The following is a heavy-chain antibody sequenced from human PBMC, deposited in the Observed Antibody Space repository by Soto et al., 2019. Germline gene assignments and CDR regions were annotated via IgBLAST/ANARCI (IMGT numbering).Heavy chain of an antibody. Sequence: QVQLQESGPGLVKPSETLSLTCTVSGGSISSYYWSWIRQPPGKGLEWIGYIYYSGSTNYNPSLKSRVTISVDTSKNQFSLKLSSVTAADTAVYYCARDIMGTNYYYYGIDVWGQGTTVTVSS. D-gene: IGHD2-8*01. J-gene: IGHJ6*02. CDR2: IYYSGST. V-gene: IGHV4-59*01. CDR3: ARDIMGTNYYYYGIDV. CDR1: GGSISSYY.